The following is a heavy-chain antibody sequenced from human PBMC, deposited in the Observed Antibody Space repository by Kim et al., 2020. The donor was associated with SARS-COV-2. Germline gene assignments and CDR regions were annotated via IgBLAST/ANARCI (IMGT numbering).Heavy chain of an antibody. Sequence: SETLSLTCAVYGGSFSGYYWSWIRQPPGKGLEWIGEINHSGSTNYNPSLKSRVTISVDTSKNQFSLKLSSVTAADTAVYYCARGNGSSGGYPFPPHYYYGMDVWGQGTTVTVSS. CDR2: INHSGST. CDR1: GGSFSGYY. V-gene: IGHV4-34*01. J-gene: IGHJ6*02. D-gene: IGHD6-19*01. CDR3: ARGNGSSGGYPFPPHYYYGMDV.